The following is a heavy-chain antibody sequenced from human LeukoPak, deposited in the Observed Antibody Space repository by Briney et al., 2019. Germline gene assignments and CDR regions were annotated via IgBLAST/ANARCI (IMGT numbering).Heavy chain of an antibody. CDR3: ARGLDIVVVPTAEWVLRFDY. V-gene: IGHV5-51*01. J-gene: IGHJ4*02. CDR1: GYGFTTYW. CDR2: IYPGDSDT. Sequence: GESLKISCNGSGYGFTTYWIGWGRQMPGKGLEWMGIIYPGDSDTRYSPSFQAQVTISADKSISTAYLQWSSLKASDTAMYYCARGLDIVVVPTAEWVLRFDYWGQGTLVTVSS. D-gene: IGHD2-2*03.